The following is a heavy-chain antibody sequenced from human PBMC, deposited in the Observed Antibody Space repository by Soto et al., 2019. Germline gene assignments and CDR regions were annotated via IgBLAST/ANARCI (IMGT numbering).Heavy chain of an antibody. CDR3: AKDPGGGYYYDSSGYYQE. D-gene: IGHD3-22*01. CDR2: ISGSGGST. CDR1: GFTFSSYA. V-gene: IGHV3-23*01. Sequence: GGSLRLSCAASGFTFSSYAMSWVRQAPGKGLEWVSAISGSGGSTYYADSVKGRFTISRDNSKNTLYLQMNSLRAEDTAVYYCAKDPGGGYYYDSSGYYQEWGQGTLVTVSS. J-gene: IGHJ4*02.